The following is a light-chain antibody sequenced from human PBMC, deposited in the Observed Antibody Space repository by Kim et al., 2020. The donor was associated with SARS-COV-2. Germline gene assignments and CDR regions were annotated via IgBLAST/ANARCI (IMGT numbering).Light chain of an antibody. Sequence: QSVLTQPPSVSGAPGQWVSISCTGSSSNVGAGYDVHWYQQLPGTAPKLFIYDNINRPSGVPDRFSGSRSGTSASLVITGLQAEDEADYYCQSYDSGLSVVVFGGGTQLTVL. CDR1: SSNVGAGYD. V-gene: IGLV1-40*01. CDR2: DNI. CDR3: QSYDSGLSVVV. J-gene: IGLJ2*01.